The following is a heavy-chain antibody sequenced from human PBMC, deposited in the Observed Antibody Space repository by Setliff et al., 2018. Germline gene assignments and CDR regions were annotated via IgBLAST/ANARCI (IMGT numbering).Heavy chain of an antibody. J-gene: IGHJ4*02. CDR3: ARDNWAAAGIFDY. V-gene: IGHV4-39*07. Sequence: TLSLTCTVSGGSISSSSYYWGWIRQPPGKGLEWIGSIYYSGSTNYNPSLKSRVTISVDTSKNQFSLKLSSVTAADTAVYYCARDNWAAAGIFDYWGQGTLVTVSS. CDR2: IYYSGST. CDR1: GGSISSSSYY. D-gene: IGHD6-13*01.